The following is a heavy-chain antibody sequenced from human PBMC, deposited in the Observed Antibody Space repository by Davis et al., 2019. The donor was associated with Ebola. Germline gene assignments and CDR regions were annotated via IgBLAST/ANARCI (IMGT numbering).Heavy chain of an antibody. Sequence: PGGSLRLSCAASGFTFADFAMHWVRQTPGKGLEWLSLITWDAGNTYYSDSLKGRFTISIDNTKNSLYLQMNSLTTEDTALYYCVKDRPGAFHFWGQGTLVTVSS. CDR3: VKDRPGAFHF. D-gene: IGHD3-10*01. CDR1: GFTFADFA. J-gene: IGHJ4*02. CDR2: ITWDAGNT. V-gene: IGHV3-43D*03.